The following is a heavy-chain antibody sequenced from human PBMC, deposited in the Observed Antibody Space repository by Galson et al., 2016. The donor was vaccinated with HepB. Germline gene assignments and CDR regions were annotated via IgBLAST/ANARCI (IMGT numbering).Heavy chain of an antibody. D-gene: IGHD3-9*01. Sequence: SVKVSCKASGYTFADYYMHRVRQAPGQGLEWMGWINPKSGAPYYSPKFQGRFTMTRDSSISTAYMEMSRLTSDDTAVYYCARGLRYFDWLSPLDYWGQGTVVTVSS. V-gene: IGHV1-2*02. CDR2: INPKSGAP. CDR1: GYTFADYY. J-gene: IGHJ4*02. CDR3: ARGLRYFDWLSPLDY.